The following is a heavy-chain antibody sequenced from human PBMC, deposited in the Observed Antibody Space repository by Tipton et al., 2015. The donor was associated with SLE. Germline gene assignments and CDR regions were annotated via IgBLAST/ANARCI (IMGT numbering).Heavy chain of an antibody. Sequence: QLVQSGAEVKKPGASLKVSCKASGYTFTNYYIHWVRQAPGQGLEWMGIINPGDDSTVYAQKFQGRFTISRDNTKNSLYVQMNGLRAEDTAWYYCVKDRGSYGDYPSFQHWGQGTLVTVSS. D-gene: IGHD4-17*01. J-gene: IGHJ1*01. CDR1: GYTFTNYY. V-gene: IGHV1-46*01. CDR2: INPGDDST. CDR3: VKDRGSYGDYPSFQH.